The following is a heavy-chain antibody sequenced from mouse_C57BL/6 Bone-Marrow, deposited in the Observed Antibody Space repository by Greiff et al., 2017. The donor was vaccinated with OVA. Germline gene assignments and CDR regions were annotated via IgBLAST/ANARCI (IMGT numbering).Heavy chain of an antibody. V-gene: IGHV1-42*01. CDR1: GYSFTGYY. CDR2: INPSTGGT. CDR3: ALDGYYYAMDY. J-gene: IGHJ4*01. Sequence: EVQLVESGPELVKPGASVKISCKASGYSFTGYYMNWVKQSPEKSLEWIGEINPSTGGTTYNQKFKAKATLTVDKSSSTAYMQLKSLTSEDSAVYYCALDGYYYAMDYWGQGTSVTVSS. D-gene: IGHD2-3*01.